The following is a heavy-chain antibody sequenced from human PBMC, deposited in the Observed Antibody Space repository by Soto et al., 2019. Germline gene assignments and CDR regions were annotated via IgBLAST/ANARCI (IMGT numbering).Heavy chain of an antibody. CDR1: GYTFTSYG. V-gene: IGHV1-18*01. D-gene: IGHD3-22*01. CDR2: ISAYNGNT. J-gene: IGHJ3*02. CDR3: ARAKTGGLGTMIVAFDI. Sequence: QVPLVQSGAEVKKPGASVKVSCKASGYTFTSYGISWVRQAPGQGREWMGWISAYNGNTNYAQKLQGRGNTTTDTTTSTAYMELRNLRSDDTAVYYCARAKTGGLGTMIVAFDIWGQGTMVTVSS.